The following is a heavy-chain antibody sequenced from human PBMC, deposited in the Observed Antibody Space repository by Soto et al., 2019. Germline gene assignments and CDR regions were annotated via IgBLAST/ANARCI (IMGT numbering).Heavy chain of an antibody. CDR2: IYYSGST. Sequence: PSETLSLTCTVSGGSISSGGYYWSWIRQHPGKGLEWIGYIYYSGSTYYNPSLKSRVTISVDTSKNQFSLKLSSVTAADTAVYYCARGGDGYLLIYYGMDLWGQGTTVTVSS. J-gene: IGHJ6*02. CDR1: GGSISSGGYY. CDR3: ARGGDGYLLIYYGMDL. D-gene: IGHD5-12*01. V-gene: IGHV4-31*03.